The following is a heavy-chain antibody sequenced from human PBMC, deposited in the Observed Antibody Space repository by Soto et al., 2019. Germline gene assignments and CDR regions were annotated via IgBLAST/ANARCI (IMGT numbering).Heavy chain of an antibody. Sequence: SVKVSCKASGGTFSSYAISWVRQAPGQGLEWMGGIIPIFGTANYAQKFQGRVTITADESTSTAYMELSSLRSEDTAVYYCARGSRWLELRGGHPLATYYYYGMDVWGQGTTGTV. J-gene: IGHJ6*02. D-gene: IGHD1-7*01. CDR1: GGTFSSYA. V-gene: IGHV1-69*13. CDR2: IIPIFGTA. CDR3: ARGSRWLELRGGHPLATYYYYGMDV.